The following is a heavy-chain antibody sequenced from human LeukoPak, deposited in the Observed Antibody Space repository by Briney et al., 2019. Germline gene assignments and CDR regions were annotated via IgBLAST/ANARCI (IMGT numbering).Heavy chain of an antibody. Sequence: GGSLRLSCAASGFTFSSYAMSWVRQGPGEGLVWVSRINSDGSTANYADSVKGRFTISRDNAKNTLYLQMNSLRGDDTAMYYCARDPIGSCFVSYFDYWGQGTLVTVSS. D-gene: IGHD1-26*01. CDR3: ARDPIGSCFVSYFDY. CDR1: GFTFSSYA. CDR2: INSDGSTA. J-gene: IGHJ4*02. V-gene: IGHV3-74*01.